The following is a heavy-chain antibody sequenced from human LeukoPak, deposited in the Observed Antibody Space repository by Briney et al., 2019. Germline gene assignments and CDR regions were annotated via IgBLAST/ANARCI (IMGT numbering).Heavy chain of an antibody. CDR2: IRYDGSKK. D-gene: IGHD3-22*01. CDR3: AKDPTHYRVWDYYETIGLSY. CDR1: GFTFSNYG. Sequence: PGGSLRLSCAASGFTFSNYGMPWVRQAPGKGLEWVAFIRYDGSKKYYADSVKGRFTISRDNSKNTLNLQMNSLRAEDTAVYYCAKDPTHYRVWDYYETIGLSYWGQGTLVTVSS. V-gene: IGHV3-30*02. J-gene: IGHJ4*02.